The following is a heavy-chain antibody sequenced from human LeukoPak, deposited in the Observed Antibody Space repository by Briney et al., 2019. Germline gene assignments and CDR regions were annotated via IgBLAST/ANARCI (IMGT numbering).Heavy chain of an antibody. CDR2: IKSKTDGGTT. CDR1: GFTFSNAW. D-gene: IGHD3-9*01. V-gene: IGHV3-15*01. CDR3: TTAQAGLRYFDWLLLAYTGIDY. Sequence: GGSLRLSCAASGFTFSNAWMSWVRQAPGKGLEWVGRIKSKTDGGTTDYAAPVKGRFTISRDDSKNTLYLQMNSLKTEDTAVYYCTTAQAGLRYFDWLLLAYTGIDYWGQGTLVTVSS. J-gene: IGHJ4*02.